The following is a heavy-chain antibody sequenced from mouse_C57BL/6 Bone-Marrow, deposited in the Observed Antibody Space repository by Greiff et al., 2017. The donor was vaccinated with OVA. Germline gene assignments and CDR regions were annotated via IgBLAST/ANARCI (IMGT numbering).Heavy chain of an antibody. CDR1: GFNIKDDY. V-gene: IGHV14-4*01. CDR2: IDPENGDT. J-gene: IGHJ2*01. Sequence: VQLQQSGAELVRPGASVKLSCTASGFNIKDDYMHWVKQRPEQGLEWIGWIDPENGDTEYASKFQGKATITANTSSNTAYLQLSSLTSEDTAVYYCTSYGNFDYGGQGTTLTVSS. D-gene: IGHD2-1*01. CDR3: TSYGNFDY.